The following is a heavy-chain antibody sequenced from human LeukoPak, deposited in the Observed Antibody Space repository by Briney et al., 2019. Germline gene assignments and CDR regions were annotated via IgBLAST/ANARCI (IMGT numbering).Heavy chain of an antibody. Sequence: GASVKVSCKASGYTFTSYDINWVRQATGQGLKWMGWMNPNSGNTGYAQKFQGRVTMTRNTSISTAYMELSSLRSEDTAVYYCARGSRYGSGSYCGYWGQGTLVTVSS. V-gene: IGHV1-8*01. CDR2: MNPNSGNT. D-gene: IGHD3-10*01. CDR1: GYTFTSYD. CDR3: ARGSRYGSGSYCGY. J-gene: IGHJ4*02.